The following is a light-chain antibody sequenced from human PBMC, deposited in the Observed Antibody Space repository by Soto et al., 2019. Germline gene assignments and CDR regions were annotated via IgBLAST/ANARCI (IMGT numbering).Light chain of an antibody. CDR2: GAS. Sequence: EIVLTQSPGTLSLSPGERATLSCRASQSVSSSYLAWYQQKPGQAPRLLISGASTRATGIPARFSGSGSGTEFTLTISSLQSEDFAVYYCQQYGNSPITFGQGTRLEI. J-gene: IGKJ5*01. CDR1: QSVSSSY. V-gene: IGKV3-20*01. CDR3: QQYGNSPIT.